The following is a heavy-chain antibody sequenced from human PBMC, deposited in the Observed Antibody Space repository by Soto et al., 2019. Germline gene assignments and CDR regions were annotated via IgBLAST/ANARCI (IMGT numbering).Heavy chain of an antibody. J-gene: IGHJ4*02. Sequence: QVQLVESGGGVVQPGRSLRLSCAASGFTFSSYAMHWVRQAPGKGLEWVAVISYDGSNKYYADSVKGRFTISRDNSKNTLYLQMNSLRAEDTAVYCCARGDELDYWGQGTLVTVSS. CDR3: ARGDELDY. CDR1: GFTFSSYA. V-gene: IGHV3-30-3*01. CDR2: ISYDGSNK.